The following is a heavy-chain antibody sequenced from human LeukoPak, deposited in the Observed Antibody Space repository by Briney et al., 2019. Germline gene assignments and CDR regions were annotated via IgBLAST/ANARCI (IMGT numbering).Heavy chain of an antibody. J-gene: IGHJ6*02. CDR2: FKHSGSP. Sequence: SETLSLTCAVYGGSFSGYYWSWIRQPPGKGLEWSGEFKHSGSPNYNPSLKSRVTISVDTSKNQFSLKLSSVTAADTAVYYCASLRIAAAGNPNYYYYYGMDVWGQGTTVTVSS. V-gene: IGHV4-34*01. CDR1: GGSFSGYY. D-gene: IGHD6-13*01. CDR3: ASLRIAAAGNPNYYYYYGMDV.